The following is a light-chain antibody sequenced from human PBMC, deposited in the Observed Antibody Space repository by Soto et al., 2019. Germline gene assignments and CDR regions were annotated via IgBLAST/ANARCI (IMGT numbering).Light chain of an antibody. V-gene: IGKV1-5*03. J-gene: IGKJ1*01. CDR1: QSISSW. Sequence: DIQMTQSPSTLSASVGDRVTITCRASQSISSWLAWYQQKPGKAPKLLIYKASTLESGVPSNFSGSGYGTEFSITISSLQPEDFATYYCQQYNAYPWTFGQGTKVDVK. CDR3: QQYNAYPWT. CDR2: KAS.